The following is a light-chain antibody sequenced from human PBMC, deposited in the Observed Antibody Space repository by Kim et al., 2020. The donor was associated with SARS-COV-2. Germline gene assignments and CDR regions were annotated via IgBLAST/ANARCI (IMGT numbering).Light chain of an antibody. V-gene: IGLV3-21*04. Sequence: SYELTQPPSVSVAPGKTARITCGGNNIGSKSVHWYQKKPGQAPVLVIYYDSDRPSGIPERFSGSNSGNTATLTISRAEAGDEADYYCQAGGSSSDHPVFG. CDR1: NIGSKS. J-gene: IGLJ3*02. CDR3: QAGGSSSDHPV. CDR2: YDS.